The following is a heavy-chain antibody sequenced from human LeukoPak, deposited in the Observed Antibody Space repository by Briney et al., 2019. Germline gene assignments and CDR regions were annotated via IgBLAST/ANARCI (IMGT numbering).Heavy chain of an antibody. CDR2: IYPGDSDI. D-gene: IGHD3-3*01. J-gene: IGHJ4*02. V-gene: IGHV5-51*01. CDR1: GYSFTNYW. Sequence: GESLKISCKAPGYSFTNYWIGWVRQMPGKGLEWMGIIYPGDSDIRYSPSFQGQVTISADKSISTAYLQWSSLRASDTAIYYCARRGSDFWSGYPSWGQGTLVTVSS. CDR3: ARRGSDFWSGYPS.